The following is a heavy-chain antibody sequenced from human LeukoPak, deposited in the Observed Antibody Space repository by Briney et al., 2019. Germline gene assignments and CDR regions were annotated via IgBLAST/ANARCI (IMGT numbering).Heavy chain of an antibody. CDR3: ARVDSYGYSSLSYYYYYGMDV. V-gene: IGHV1-8*01. J-gene: IGHJ6*02. CDR1: GYTFTSYD. D-gene: IGHD5-18*01. CDR2: MNPNSGNT. Sequence: ASVKVSCKASGYTFTSYDINWVRQATGQGLEWMGWMNPNSGNTGYAQKFQGRVTMTRNTSISTAYMELSSLRSEDTAVYYCARVDSYGYSSLSYYYYYGMDVWGQGTTVTVSS.